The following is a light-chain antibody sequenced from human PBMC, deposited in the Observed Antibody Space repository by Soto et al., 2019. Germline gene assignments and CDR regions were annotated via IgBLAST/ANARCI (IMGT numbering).Light chain of an antibody. CDR1: SGSVSTDYY. J-gene: IGLJ3*02. Sequence: QAVVTQEPSFSVSPGGTVTLTCGLSSGSVSTDYYPSWYQQTPGQAPRPLIYSTNTRSSGVPDRFSGSILGNKAALTITGAQADDESVYYCVLYMGSGIWVFGGGTKLTVL. CDR2: STN. CDR3: VLYMGSGIWV. V-gene: IGLV8-61*01.